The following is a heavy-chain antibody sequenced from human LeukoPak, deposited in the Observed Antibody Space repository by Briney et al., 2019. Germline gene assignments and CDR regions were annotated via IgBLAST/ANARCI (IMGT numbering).Heavy chain of an antibody. CDR1: GGSISSGGYY. J-gene: IGHJ5*02. Sequence: PSETLSLTCTVSGGSISSGGYYWSWIRQHPGKGLEWIGYIYYSGSTYYNPSLKSRVTISIDTSKNQFSLKLSSVTAADTAVYYCAGDLIAPSGFDPWGQGTLVTVSS. V-gene: IGHV4-31*03. D-gene: IGHD2/OR15-2a*01. CDR3: AGDLIAPSGFDP. CDR2: IYYSGST.